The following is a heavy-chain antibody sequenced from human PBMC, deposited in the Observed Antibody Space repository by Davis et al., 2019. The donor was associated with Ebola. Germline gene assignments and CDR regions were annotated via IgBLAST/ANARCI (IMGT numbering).Heavy chain of an antibody. CDR2: IYWDDDK. J-gene: IGHJ5*02. CDR3: AHYTRFCSSAACPSWFDP. CDR1: GFSISTSGVG. V-gene: IGHV2-5*02. Sequence: SGPTLVKPTQTLTLTCTFSGFSISTSGVGVGWIRQPPGKALEWLALIYWDDDKRYSPSLRNRLTITNDTSKNQVVLTMTNMDPVDTATYFCAHYTRFCSSAACPSWFDPWGQGTLVTVSS. D-gene: IGHD2-2*01.